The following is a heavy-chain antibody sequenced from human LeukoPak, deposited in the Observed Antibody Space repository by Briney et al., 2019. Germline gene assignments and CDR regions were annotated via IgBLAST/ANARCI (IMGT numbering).Heavy chain of an antibody. CDR1: GFTFNSYA. V-gene: IGHV3-23*01. J-gene: IGHJ4*02. CDR3: GKTTVGYSSGRYPGWPVDY. Sequence: PGGSLRLSCVASGFTFNSYAMFWVRQAPGKGLEGISGTFGSGGSSHHAVSVKGRFTISRANSKNTVYLQLESLRVEETAVYYCGKTTVGYSSGRYPGWPVDYWGQGALVTVSS. D-gene: IGHD2-15*01. CDR2: TFGSGGSS.